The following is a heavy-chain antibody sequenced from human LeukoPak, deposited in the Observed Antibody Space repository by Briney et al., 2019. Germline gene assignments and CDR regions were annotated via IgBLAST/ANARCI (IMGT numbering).Heavy chain of an antibody. V-gene: IGHV1-69*04. D-gene: IGHD6-19*01. J-gene: IGHJ4*02. CDR3: AGGSSSGWALDY. CDR1: GGTFSSYA. Sequence: GSSVKVSCKASGGTFSSYAISWVRQAPGQGLEWMGRIIPILGIVKYAQKFQGRVTITADKSTSTAYMELSSLISEDTAVYYCAGGSSSGWALDYWGQGTLVTVSS. CDR2: IIPILGIV.